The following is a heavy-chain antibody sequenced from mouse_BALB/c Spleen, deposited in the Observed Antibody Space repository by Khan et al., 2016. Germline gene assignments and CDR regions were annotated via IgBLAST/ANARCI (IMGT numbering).Heavy chain of an antibody. CDR2: TRNKANGYTT. D-gene: IGHD2-2*01. CDR3: ARDVEGDDAAMDY. J-gene: IGHJ4*01. V-gene: IGHV7-3*02. Sequence: EVELVESGGGLVQPGGSLRLSCATSGFTFTDYYISCVRQPPGKALKWLGFTRNKANGYTTEYSASVKGRFTISRDNSQSILSPQMNTLRAEESATYYGARDVEGDDAAMDYWGQGTSVPVSP. CDR1: GFTFTDYY.